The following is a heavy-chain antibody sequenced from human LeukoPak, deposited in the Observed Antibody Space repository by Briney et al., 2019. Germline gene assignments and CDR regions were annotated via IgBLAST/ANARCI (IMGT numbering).Heavy chain of an antibody. V-gene: IGHV4-59*12. CDR1: GGSISSYY. CDR2: IYYSGST. J-gene: IGHJ4*02. Sequence: SETLSLTCTVSGGSISSYYWSWIRQPPGKGLEWIGYIYYSGSTNYNPSLKSRVTISVDTSKNQFSLKLSSVTAADTAVYYCARGEVYYYDSSGLTPASEYYFDYWGQGTLVTVSS. CDR3: ARGEVYYYDSSGLTPASEYYFDY. D-gene: IGHD3-22*01.